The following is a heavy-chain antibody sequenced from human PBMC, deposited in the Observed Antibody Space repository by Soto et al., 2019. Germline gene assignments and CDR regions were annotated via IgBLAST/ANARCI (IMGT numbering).Heavy chain of an antibody. J-gene: IGHJ4*02. CDR3: DRKDSSCYFDS. CDR2: IYNSVST. D-gene: IGHD2-15*01. Sequence: SETLSLTCTVSGGSITSGDYYWTWLRQPPGKGLEWIGYIYNSVSTFYHPSLKSRVTISVDTSKNQFSLKLSSVAAADTAVYYCDRKDSSCYFDSWGQGTLVTVSS. V-gene: IGHV4-30-4*01. CDR1: GGSITSGDYY.